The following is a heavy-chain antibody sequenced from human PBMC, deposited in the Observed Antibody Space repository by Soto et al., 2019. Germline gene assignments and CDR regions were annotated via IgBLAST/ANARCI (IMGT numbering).Heavy chain of an antibody. V-gene: IGHV3-30-3*01. J-gene: IGHJ6*02. D-gene: IGHD5-12*01. CDR1: GFTFSSYA. CDR3: AREVAYYYYGMDV. CDR2: ISYDGSNK. Sequence: GGSLRLSCAASGFTFSSYAMHWVRQAPGKGLEWVAVISYDGSNKYYADSVKGRFTISRDNSKNTLYLQMNSLRAEDTAVYYCAREVAYYYYGMDVWGQGTTVTVSS.